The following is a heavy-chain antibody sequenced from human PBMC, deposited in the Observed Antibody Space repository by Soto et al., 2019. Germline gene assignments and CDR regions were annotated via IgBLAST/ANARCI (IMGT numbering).Heavy chain of an antibody. CDR2: IYPGDSDT. CDR1: GYSFTHHW. CDR3: ARLEYGDRSYFDF. J-gene: IGHJ4*02. V-gene: IGHV5-51*01. D-gene: IGHD4-17*01. Sequence: GESLKISCKGYGYSFTHHWIGWVRQMPGKGLEWMGIIYPGDSDTRYSPSFQGQVTISADKSISTAYLRWSSLRASDTAIYYCARLEYGDRSYFDFWGQGALVTVSS.